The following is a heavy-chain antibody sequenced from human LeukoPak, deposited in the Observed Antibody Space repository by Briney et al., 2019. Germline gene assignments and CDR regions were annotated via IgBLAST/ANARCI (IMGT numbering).Heavy chain of an antibody. V-gene: IGHV4-59*01. CDR3: ARPGKYYDSSGYYEYFDL. CDR2: IYYSGST. CDR1: GGSISSYY. J-gene: IGHJ2*01. D-gene: IGHD3-22*01. Sequence: PSETLSLTCTVSGGSISSYYWSWIRQPPGKGLEWIGYIYYSGSTNYNPSLKSRVTISVDTSKNQFSLKLSSVTAADTAVYYCARPGKYYDSSGYYEYFDLWGRGTPVTVSS.